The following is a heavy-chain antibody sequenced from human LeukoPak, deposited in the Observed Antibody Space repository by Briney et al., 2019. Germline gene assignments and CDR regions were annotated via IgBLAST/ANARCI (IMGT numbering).Heavy chain of an antibody. Sequence: GGSLRLSCAASGFTFSSYEMNWVRQAPGKGLEWVSAISGGGDSTYYADSVKGRFTISRDNSKNTLYLQMNSLRAEDTAIYYCAKRDSSGWFYFDYWGQGTLVTVSS. J-gene: IGHJ4*02. D-gene: IGHD6-19*01. CDR3: AKRDSSGWFYFDY. CDR2: ISGGGDST. V-gene: IGHV3-23*01. CDR1: GFTFSSYE.